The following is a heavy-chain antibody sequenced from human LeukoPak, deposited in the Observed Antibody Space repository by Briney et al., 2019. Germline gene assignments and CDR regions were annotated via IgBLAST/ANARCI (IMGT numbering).Heavy chain of an antibody. CDR1: GGTFSSYA. CDR3: ARDREYYYDSSGYSYVSDY. CDR2: IIPIFGTA. D-gene: IGHD3-22*01. J-gene: IGHJ4*02. Sequence: SVEVSCKASGGTFSSYAISWVRQAPGQGLEWMGRIIPIFGTANYAQKFQGRVTITADKSTSTAYMELSSLRSEDTAVYYCARDREYYYDSSGYSYVSDYWGQGTLVTVSS. V-gene: IGHV1-69*06.